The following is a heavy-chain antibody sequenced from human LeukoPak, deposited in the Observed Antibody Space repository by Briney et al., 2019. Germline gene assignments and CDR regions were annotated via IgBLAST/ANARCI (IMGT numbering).Heavy chain of an antibody. Sequence: GGSLRLSCAASGSTFSSYWMSWVRQAPGRGLEWVANIKQDGSEKYYVDSVKGRFTISRDNAKNSLYLQMNSLRAEDTAVYYCARDLMPYFDYWGQGTLVTVSS. D-gene: IGHD2-2*01. J-gene: IGHJ4*02. CDR2: IKQDGSEK. CDR3: ARDLMPYFDY. V-gene: IGHV3-7*01. CDR1: GSTFSSYW.